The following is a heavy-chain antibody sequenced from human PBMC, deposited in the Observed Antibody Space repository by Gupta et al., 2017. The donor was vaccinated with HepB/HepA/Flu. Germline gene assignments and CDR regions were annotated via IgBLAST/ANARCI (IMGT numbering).Heavy chain of an antibody. Sequence: EVQLLESGGGLVQPGGSLRLSCATSGFTFSSYAMSWVRQAPGKGLEWVSIVSDSVGGKYYADSGKGRFTSSRENSKNTVYLQMNSMRAEDTAVYYCAKDRKPSEYLGMHVWGQGTTVTVSS. CDR2: VSDSVGGK. V-gene: IGHV3-23*01. CDR3: AKDRKPSEYLGMHV. J-gene: IGHJ6*02. CDR1: GFTFSSYA. D-gene: IGHD2-2*01.